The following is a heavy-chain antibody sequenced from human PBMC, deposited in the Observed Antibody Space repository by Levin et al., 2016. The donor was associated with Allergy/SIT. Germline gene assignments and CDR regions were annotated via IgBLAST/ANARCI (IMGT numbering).Heavy chain of an antibody. Sequence: ASVKVSCKASGYTFTSYGISWVRQAPGQGLEWMGWISAYNGNTNYAQKLQGRVTMTTDTSTSTAYMELRSLRSDDTAVYYCATTRGSLPRSGYYYYYMDVWGKGTTVTVSS. J-gene: IGHJ6*03. CDR2: ISAYNGNT. V-gene: IGHV1-18*01. CDR3: ATTRGSLPRSGYYYYYMDV. D-gene: IGHD1-26*01. CDR1: GYTFTSYG.